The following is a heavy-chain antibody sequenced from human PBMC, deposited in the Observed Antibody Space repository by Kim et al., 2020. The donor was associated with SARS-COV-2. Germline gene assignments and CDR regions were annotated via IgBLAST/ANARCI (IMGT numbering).Heavy chain of an antibody. J-gene: IGHJ6*02. CDR2: T. CDR3: ARVSYYYGMDV. V-gene: IGHV3-13*01. Sequence: TYYPGSAKGRFTISRENAKNSLYLQMNSLRAGDTAVYYCARVSYYYGMDVWGQGTTVTVSS.